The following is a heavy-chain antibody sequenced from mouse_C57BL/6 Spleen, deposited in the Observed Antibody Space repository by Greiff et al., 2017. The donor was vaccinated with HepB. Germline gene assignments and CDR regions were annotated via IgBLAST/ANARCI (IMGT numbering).Heavy chain of an antibody. CDR2: INPNNGGT. Sequence: EVQLQQSGPELVKPGASVKISCKASGYTFTDYYMNWVKQSHGKSLEWIGDINPNNGGTSYNQKFKGKATLTVDKSSSTAYMELRSLTSEDSAVYYCAPYYDYDLYAMDYWGQGTSVTVSS. CDR3: APYYDYDLYAMDY. J-gene: IGHJ4*01. V-gene: IGHV1-26*01. CDR1: GYTFTDYY. D-gene: IGHD2-4*01.